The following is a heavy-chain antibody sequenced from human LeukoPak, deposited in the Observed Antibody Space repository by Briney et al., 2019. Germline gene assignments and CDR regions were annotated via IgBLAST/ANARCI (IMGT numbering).Heavy chain of an antibody. CDR2: INPNSGGT. V-gene: IGHV1-2*02. CDR1: GYTFTGYY. J-gene: IGHJ4*02. Sequence: ASVKVSCKASGYTFTGYYMHWVRQAPGQGLEWMGWINPNSGGTNYAQKFQGRVTMTRDTSISTAYMELSRLRSDDTAVYYCARDTDYYDSSGSNDYWGQGTLVTVSS. CDR3: ARDTDYYDSSGSNDY. D-gene: IGHD3-22*01.